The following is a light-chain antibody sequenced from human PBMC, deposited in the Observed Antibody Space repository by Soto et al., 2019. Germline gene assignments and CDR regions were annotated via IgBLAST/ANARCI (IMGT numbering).Light chain of an antibody. CDR3: QKYNSAPRT. Sequence: DIQMTQSPSSLYASVGDRVTITCRASQDISNSLAWYQQKPGKVPKVLIYAASTLQSGVPSRFSGSGSGTDVTLTISSLQPEDAAPYYCQKYNSAPRTFGQGTKVEIK. CDR2: AAS. CDR1: QDISNS. J-gene: IGKJ1*01. V-gene: IGKV1-27*01.